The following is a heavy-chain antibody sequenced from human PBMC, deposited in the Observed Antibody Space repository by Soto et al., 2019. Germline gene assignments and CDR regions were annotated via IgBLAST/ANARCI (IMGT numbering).Heavy chain of an antibody. D-gene: IGHD3-16*01. CDR1: GGSISGDGYY. Sequence: QVQLQESGPGLVKPSQTLSLTCTVSGGSISGDGYYWSWIRQHPGKGLEWIGNIYYSGPTYYYASLKRRDPVSVDTSKTQCSLKLSSVPAADTAVYYCAWGSDVSRGGFDPWCQGTLVTVSS. J-gene: IGHJ5*02. CDR2: IYYSGPT. V-gene: IGHV4-31*03. CDR3: AWGSDVSRGGFDP.